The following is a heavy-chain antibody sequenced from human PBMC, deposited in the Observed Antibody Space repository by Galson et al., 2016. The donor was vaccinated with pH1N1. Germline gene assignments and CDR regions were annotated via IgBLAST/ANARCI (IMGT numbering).Heavy chain of an antibody. CDR3: AKCRDTSGYSAFDM. D-gene: IGHD3-22*01. V-gene: IGHV3-30*18. J-gene: IGHJ3*02. Sequence: SLRLSCAASGFTFSNYGMHWVRQAPGKGLEWVAVISYTGSKEYYVESVKGRFTISRDNSKNTLYLQMNSLRLEDTAVYYCAKCRDTSGYSAFDMWGQGTTVTVSS. CDR2: ISYTGSKE. CDR1: GFTFSNYG.